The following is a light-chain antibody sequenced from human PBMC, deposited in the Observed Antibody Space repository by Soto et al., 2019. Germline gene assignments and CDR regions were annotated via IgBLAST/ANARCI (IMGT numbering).Light chain of an antibody. Sequence: QSVLTQPASVSGSPGQSITISCTGTSSDVGSYNLVSWYQQHPGKAPKLMIYEVSKRPSGVSNRFSGSKSGNTASLTISGLKDEDEADYYCCSYAGSRVFGTGTKVTVL. CDR3: CSYAGSRV. J-gene: IGLJ1*01. CDR2: EVS. CDR1: SSDVGSYNL. V-gene: IGLV2-23*02.